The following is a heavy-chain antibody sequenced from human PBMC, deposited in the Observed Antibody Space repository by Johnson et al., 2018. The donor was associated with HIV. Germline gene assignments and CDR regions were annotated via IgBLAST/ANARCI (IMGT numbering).Heavy chain of an antibody. V-gene: IGHV3-30*03. CDR2: ISYDGSNK. J-gene: IGHJ3*02. D-gene: IGHD3-22*01. CDR1: GFTFSSHD. Sequence: QMQLVESGGGVVQPGRSLRLSCAASGFTFSSHDMHWVRQAPGKGLEWVAVISYDGSNKYCADSVKGRFTISRDNSNKPVYLQRNSLGPEDTAVYSCARASPNYYDSSGYFPLDAFDIWGQGTMVTVSS. CDR3: ARASPNYYDSSGYFPLDAFDI.